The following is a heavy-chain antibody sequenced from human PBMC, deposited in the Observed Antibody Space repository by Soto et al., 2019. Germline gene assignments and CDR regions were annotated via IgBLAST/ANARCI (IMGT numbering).Heavy chain of an antibody. CDR2: ISGSGNYI. CDR1: GFTFKTYS. Sequence: GGSLRLSCAASGFTFKTYSMNWVRQAPGKGLEWVSSISGSGNYIYYSGSVKGRFTISRDNAKNSLYLQMSSLRADDTAFYYCARDMNTVTTAYFHHWGQGTPVTVS. V-gene: IGHV3-21*01. D-gene: IGHD4-17*01. CDR3: ARDMNTVTTAYFHH. J-gene: IGHJ1*01.